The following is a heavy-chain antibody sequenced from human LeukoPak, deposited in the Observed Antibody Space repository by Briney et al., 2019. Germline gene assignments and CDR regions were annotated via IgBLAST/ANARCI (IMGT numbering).Heavy chain of an antibody. CDR3: AKDPNYYGSGSYPPGY. D-gene: IGHD3-10*01. J-gene: IGHJ4*02. Sequence: GGSLRLSCAASGFTFSSYAMSWLREAPGKGLEWVSAISGSGGSTYYADSVKGRFTISRDNSKNTLYLQMNSLRAEDTAVYYCAKDPNYYGSGSYPPGYWGQGTLVTVSS. CDR2: ISGSGGST. CDR1: GFTFSSYA. V-gene: IGHV3-23*01.